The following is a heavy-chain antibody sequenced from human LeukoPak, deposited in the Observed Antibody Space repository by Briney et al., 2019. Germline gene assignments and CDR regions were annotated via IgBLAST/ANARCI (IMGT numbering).Heavy chain of an antibody. CDR1: GAPVSGYY. D-gene: IGHD3-22*01. V-gene: IGHV4-34*01. CDR3: ARGELGYYYDSSAYTAFDY. Sequence: SQTPSLTCAVYGAPVSGYYWSRIRPPPGKGLEWIGETHHSASTNPNPSFKSRVTISVDTSKNQFSLKLSSVTAADTAVYYCARGELGYYYDSSAYTAFDYWGQGTLVTVSS. CDR2: THHSAST. J-gene: IGHJ4*02.